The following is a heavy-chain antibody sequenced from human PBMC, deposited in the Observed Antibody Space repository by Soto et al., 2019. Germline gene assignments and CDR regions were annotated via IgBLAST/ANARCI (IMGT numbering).Heavy chain of an antibody. CDR1: GGTFSSYT. CDR3: ATSGGPHDAFDI. J-gene: IGHJ3*02. V-gene: IGHV1-69*02. D-gene: IGHD2-15*01. Sequence: QVQLVQSGAEVKKPGSSVKVSCKASGGTFSSYTISWVRQAPGQGLEWMGRIIPILGIANYAQKFQGRVTITADKSTGTAYMELSSLRSEDTAVYYCATSGGPHDAFDIWGQGTMVTVSS. CDR2: IIPILGIA.